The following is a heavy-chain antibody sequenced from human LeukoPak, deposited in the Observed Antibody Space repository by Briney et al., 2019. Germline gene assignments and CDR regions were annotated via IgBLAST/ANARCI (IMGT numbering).Heavy chain of an antibody. CDR1: GGSFSGYY. CDR2: INHSGST. CDR3: ARGTWVPAATPYNWFDH. Sequence: SETLSLTCAVYGGSFSGYYWSWIRQPPGKGLEWIGEINHSGSTNYNPSLKSRVTISVDTSKNQFSLKLSSVTAADTAVYYCARGTWVPAATPYNWFDHWGQGTLVTVSS. J-gene: IGHJ5*02. D-gene: IGHD2-2*02. V-gene: IGHV4-34*01.